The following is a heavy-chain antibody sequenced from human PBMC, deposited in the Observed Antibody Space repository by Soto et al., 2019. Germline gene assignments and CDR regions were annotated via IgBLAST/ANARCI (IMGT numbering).Heavy chain of an antibody. CDR1: GFTFSSYD. D-gene: IGHD2-8*01. CDR3: ARAVHFNGPYRWYFDL. CDR2: IGTAGDT. J-gene: IGHJ2*01. Sequence: PGGSLRLSCAASGFTFSSYDMHWVRQATGKGLEWVSAIGTAGDTYYPGSVKGRFTISRENAKNSLYLQMNSLRAEDTAVYYCARAVHFNGPYRWYFDLWGRGTLVTVSS. V-gene: IGHV3-13*01.